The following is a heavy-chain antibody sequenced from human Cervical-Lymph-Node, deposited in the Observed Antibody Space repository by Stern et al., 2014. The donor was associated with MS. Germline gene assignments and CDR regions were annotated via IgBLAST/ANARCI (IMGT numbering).Heavy chain of an antibody. D-gene: IGHD1-26*01. Sequence: QITLKESGPVLVKHTETLTLTCTVSGFSLSNARMGVSWIRQPPGKAMEWLAHIFSNDEKSYSTSLKSRLTISKDTSKSQVVLTMTNMDPVDTATYYCARLLVGATMQVFDYWGQGTLVTVSS. J-gene: IGHJ4*02. CDR2: IFSNDEK. V-gene: IGHV2-26*01. CDR3: ARLLVGATMQVFDY. CDR1: GFSLSNARMG.